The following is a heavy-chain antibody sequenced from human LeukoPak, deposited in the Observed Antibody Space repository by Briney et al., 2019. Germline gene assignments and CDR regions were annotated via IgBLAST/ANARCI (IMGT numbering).Heavy chain of an antibody. CDR3: AREGAYYGSGSYSY. V-gene: IGHV3-21*01. D-gene: IGHD3-10*01. CDR2: TSSSSSYI. J-gene: IGHJ4*02. CDR1: GFTFSSYS. Sequence: KPGGSLRLSCAASGFTFSSYSMNWVRQAPGKGLEWVSSTSSSSSYIYYADSVKGRFTISRDNAKNSLYLQMNSLRAEDTAVYYCAREGAYYGSGSYSYWGQGTLVTVSS.